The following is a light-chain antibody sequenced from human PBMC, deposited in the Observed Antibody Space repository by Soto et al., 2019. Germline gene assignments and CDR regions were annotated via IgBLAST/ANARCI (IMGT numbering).Light chain of an antibody. Sequence: ETVMTPSPVTLSVSPGDTATLSCRASQRVSNHFAWYQQEPGQAPRLLIYAASTRAAGVPVRFSGSGSETEFTLTIRSLQSEDFALYYCHQYNNWPWTFGQGTKGDIK. CDR1: QRVSNH. CDR3: HQYNNWPWT. CDR2: AAS. J-gene: IGKJ1*01. V-gene: IGKV3-15*01.